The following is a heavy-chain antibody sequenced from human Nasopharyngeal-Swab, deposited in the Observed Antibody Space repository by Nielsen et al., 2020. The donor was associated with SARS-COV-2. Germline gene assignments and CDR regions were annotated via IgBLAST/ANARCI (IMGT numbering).Heavy chain of an antibody. Sequence: SETLSLTCAISGDSVSSNSAAWNWIRQSPSRGLEWLGRTYYRSKWYNDYAVSVKSRITINPDTSKNQFSLQLNSVTPEDTAVYYCAREGRYCSGGSCKDYYYYYVDVWGKGTTVTVSS. CDR2: TYYRSKWYN. CDR1: GDSVSSNSAA. D-gene: IGHD2-15*01. CDR3: AREGRYCSGGSCKDYYYYYVDV. V-gene: IGHV6-1*01. J-gene: IGHJ6*03.